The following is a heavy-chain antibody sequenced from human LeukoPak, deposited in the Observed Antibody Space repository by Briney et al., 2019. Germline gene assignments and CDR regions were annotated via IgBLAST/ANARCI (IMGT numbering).Heavy chain of an antibody. J-gene: IGHJ3*02. V-gene: IGHV3-21*01. Sequence: PGGSLRLSCAASGFTFSSYIMNWVRQAPGKGLEWVSSISSSSSYIYYADSVKGRFTISRDNAKNSLYLQMNSLRAEDTAVYYCARDQYCSSTSCDAFDIWGQGTMVTVSS. CDR2: ISSSSSYI. CDR3: ARDQYCSSTSCDAFDI. CDR1: GFTFSSYI. D-gene: IGHD2-2*01.